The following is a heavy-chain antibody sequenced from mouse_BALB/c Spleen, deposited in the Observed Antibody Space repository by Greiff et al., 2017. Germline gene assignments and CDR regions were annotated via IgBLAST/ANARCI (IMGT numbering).Heavy chain of an antibody. V-gene: IGHV5-17*02. J-gene: IGHJ4*01. CDR1: GFTFSSFG. CDR3: ARGYLTTVVGAMDY. CDR2: ISSGSSTI. Sequence: DVQLQESGGGLVQPGGSRKLSCAASGFTFSSFGMHWVRQAPEKGLEWVAYISSGSSTIYYADTVKGRFTISRDNPKNTLFLQMTSLRSEDTAMYYCARGYLTTVVGAMDYWGQGTTLTVSS. D-gene: IGHD1-1*01.